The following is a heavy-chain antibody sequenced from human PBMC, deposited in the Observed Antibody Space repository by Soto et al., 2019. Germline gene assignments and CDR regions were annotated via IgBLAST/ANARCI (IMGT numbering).Heavy chain of an antibody. Sequence: ESGGGLVKPGGSLRLSCAASGFTFSDYYMSWIRQAPGKGLEWVSYISSSSSYTNYADSVKGRFTISRDNAKNSLYLQMNSMRAEDTAVYYCARGRTYYDSGGYTDYYHGMDVWGQGTTVTVSS. V-gene: IGHV3-11*05. CDR2: ISSSSSYT. J-gene: IGHJ6*02. CDR1: GFTFSDYY. D-gene: IGHD3-22*01. CDR3: ARGRTYYDSGGYTDYYHGMDV.